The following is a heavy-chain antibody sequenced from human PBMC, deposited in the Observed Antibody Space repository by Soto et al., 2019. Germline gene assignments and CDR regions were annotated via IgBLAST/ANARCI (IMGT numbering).Heavy chain of an antibody. CDR3: ATERSAQYFDY. J-gene: IGHJ4*02. V-gene: IGHV1-69*06. CDR2: IMPTFGSA. CDR1: GGSFSSHG. Sequence: SVKVSCKASGGSFSSHGIAWVRQVPGQGLEWVGGIMPTFGSATYAPKLQGRVTITADKSTSTAYMELRSLRSEDTAVYYCATERSAQYFDYWGQGTLVTVSS. D-gene: IGHD1-1*01.